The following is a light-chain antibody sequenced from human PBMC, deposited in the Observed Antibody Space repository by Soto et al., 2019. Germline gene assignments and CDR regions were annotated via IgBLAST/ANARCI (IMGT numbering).Light chain of an antibody. CDR3: SSYAGSNNRYV. CDR1: SSDVGGYNY. V-gene: IGLV2-8*01. CDR2: EVT. Sequence: QSALTQPPSASGSPGQSVTISCTGTSSDVGGYNYVSWYQQHPGKAPKLMIYEVTKRPSGVPDRFSGSKSGSTASLTVSGLQADDEADYYCSSYAGSNNRYVFGTGTKVTVL. J-gene: IGLJ1*01.